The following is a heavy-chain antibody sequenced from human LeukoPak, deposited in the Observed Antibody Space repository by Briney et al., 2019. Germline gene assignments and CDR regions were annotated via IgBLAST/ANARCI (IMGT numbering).Heavy chain of an antibody. J-gene: IGHJ4*02. CDR3: ARGTYYGSGSYYNEAYYFDY. CDR2: ISYDGSNK. CDR1: GFTFSSYA. D-gene: IGHD3-10*01. V-gene: IGHV3-30-3*01. Sequence: GGSLRLSCAASGFTFSSYAMHWVRQAPGKGLEWVAVISYDGSNKYYADSVKGRFTISRDNSKNTLYLQMNSLRAEDTAVYYCARGTYYGSGSYYNEAYYFDYWGQGTLVTVSS.